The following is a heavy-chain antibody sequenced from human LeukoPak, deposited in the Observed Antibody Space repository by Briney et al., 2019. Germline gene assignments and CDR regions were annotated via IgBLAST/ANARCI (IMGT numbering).Heavy chain of an antibody. D-gene: IGHD3-22*01. J-gene: IGHJ4*02. V-gene: IGHV1-46*01. CDR3: ASSPPGYSSGYYWDY. CDR2: INPSGGST. CDR1: GFIFTNYG. Sequence: PGGSLRLSCAASGFIFTNYGMHWVRQAPGQGLEWMGIINPSGGSTSYAQKFQGRVTMTRDMSTSTVYMELSSLRSEDTAVYYCASSPPGYSSGYYWDYWGQGTLVTVSS.